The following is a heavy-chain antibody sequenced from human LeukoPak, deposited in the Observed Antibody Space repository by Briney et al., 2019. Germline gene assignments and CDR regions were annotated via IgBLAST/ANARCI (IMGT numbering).Heavy chain of an antibody. D-gene: IGHD2-15*01. J-gene: IGHJ4*02. CDR3: ASRHCSGGGCYFAGADPFDY. CDR1: GFTVSSTY. V-gene: IGHV3-53*01. Sequence: GGSLRLSCAASGFTVSSTYVSWVRQAPGKGLEWVSVIYKGGNTYYIDSVKGQFTISRDTSKNTLYLQMNSLRAEDTAVYYCASRHCSGGGCYFAGADPFDYWGQGTLVTVSS. CDR2: IYKGGNT.